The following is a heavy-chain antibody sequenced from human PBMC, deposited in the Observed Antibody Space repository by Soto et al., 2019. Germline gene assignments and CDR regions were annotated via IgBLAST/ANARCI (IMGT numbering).Heavy chain of an antibody. V-gene: IGHV1-3*01. J-gene: IGHJ4*02. D-gene: IGHD3-10*01. CDR2: INDCYDNT. CDR3: ARGGERVPYFDS. CDR1: GYPFSSFA. Sequence: QVQLVQSGAEVKKPGASVKVSCKASGYPFSSFAMHWVRQAPGQRLEWMGWINDCYDNTKYSQKFQGRVTITRDTSAKTVYTALSRLRSEVTSVYGWARGGERVPYFDSWGQGTLVSVSS.